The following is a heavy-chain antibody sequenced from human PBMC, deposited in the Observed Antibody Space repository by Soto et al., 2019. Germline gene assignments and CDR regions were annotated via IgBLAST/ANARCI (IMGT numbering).Heavy chain of an antibody. D-gene: IGHD6-19*01. CDR1: GFTFSSYA. CDR2: ISGSGGST. V-gene: IGHV3-23*01. CDR3: AKDKEYSSGWYFQPLDY. Sequence: GGSLRLSCAASGFTFSSYAMSWVRQAPGKGLEWVSAISGSGGSTYYADSVKGRFTISRDNSKNTLYLQMNSLRAEDTAVYYCAKDKEYSSGWYFQPLDYWGQGTLVTVSS. J-gene: IGHJ4*02.